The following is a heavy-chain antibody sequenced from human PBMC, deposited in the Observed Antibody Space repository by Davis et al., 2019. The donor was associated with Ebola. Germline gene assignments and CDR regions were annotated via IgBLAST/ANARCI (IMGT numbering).Heavy chain of an antibody. CDR3: ARGGNAARGYYYYYMDV. Sequence: ASVKVSCKASGYTFTGYYMHWVRQAPGQGLEWMGIINPSGGSTSYAQKFQGRVTMTRDTSTSTVYMELSSLRSEDTAVYYCARGGNAARGYYYYYMDVWGKGTTVTVSS. J-gene: IGHJ6*03. D-gene: IGHD6-6*01. V-gene: IGHV1-46*01. CDR2: INPSGGST. CDR1: GYTFTGYY.